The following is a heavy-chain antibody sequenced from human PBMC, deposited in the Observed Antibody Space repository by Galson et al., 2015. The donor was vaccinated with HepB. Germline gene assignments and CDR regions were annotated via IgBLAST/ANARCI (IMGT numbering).Heavy chain of an antibody. D-gene: IGHD1-1*01. CDR3: ARDNLKNQLNWLDP. CDR1: GFTFSNFW. CDR2: INSDGRST. Sequence: SLRLSCAASGFTFSNFWMHWVRQAPGKGLVWLSHINSDGRSTKYLDSVRGRFTISRDNANNTLYLQMTSLRAEDTGVYFCARDNLKNQLNWLDPWGRGTLVTFPS. J-gene: IGHJ5*02. V-gene: IGHV3-74*01.